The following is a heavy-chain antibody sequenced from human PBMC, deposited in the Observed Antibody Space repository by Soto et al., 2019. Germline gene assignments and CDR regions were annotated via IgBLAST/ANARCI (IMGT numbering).Heavy chain of an antibody. D-gene: IGHD2-2*01. CDR2: IRSKANSYAT. CDR1: GFTFSGSA. Sequence: GGSLRLSCAASGFTFSGSAMHWVRQASGKGLEWVGRIRSKANSYATAYAASGKGSFTISRDDSKNTAYLQMNSLKTEDTAVYYCTRLEVVPAAKVSVETDYYYMDVWGKGTTVTVSS. V-gene: IGHV3-73*01. J-gene: IGHJ6*03. CDR3: TRLEVVPAAKVSVETDYYYMDV.